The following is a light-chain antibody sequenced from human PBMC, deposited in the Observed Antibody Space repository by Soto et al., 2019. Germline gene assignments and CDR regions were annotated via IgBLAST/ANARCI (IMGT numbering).Light chain of an antibody. CDR3: QQYGSSPWT. CDR2: GAS. Sequence: EIVLTQSPGTLSLSPWERATLSCRASQSVSSIYLAWYQQKPGQAPRLLIYGASNRATGIPDRFSGSGSGTDFTLTISRLEPEDFAVYYCQQYGSSPWTFGQGTKVDIK. CDR1: QSVSSIY. V-gene: IGKV3-20*01. J-gene: IGKJ1*01.